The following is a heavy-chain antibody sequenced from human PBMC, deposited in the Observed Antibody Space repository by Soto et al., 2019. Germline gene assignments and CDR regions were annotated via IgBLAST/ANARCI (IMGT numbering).Heavy chain of an antibody. CDR3: AKDGYQFVTMVRGANFDY. V-gene: IGHV3-9*01. CDR1: GFTFDDYA. D-gene: IGHD3-10*01. CDR2: ISWNSGRI. J-gene: IGHJ4*02. Sequence: EVQLVASGGGLVQPGRSLRLSCAASGFTFDDYAMHWVRQAPGKGLEWVAGISWNSGRIGYADSVKGRFTISRDNAKNSLYLQMNSVRAEDTALYYCAKDGYQFVTMVRGANFDYWGQGTLVTVSS.